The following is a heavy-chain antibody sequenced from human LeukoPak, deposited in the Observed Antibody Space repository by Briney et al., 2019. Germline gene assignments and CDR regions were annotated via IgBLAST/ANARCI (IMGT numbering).Heavy chain of an antibody. J-gene: IGHJ3*02. Sequence: SETLSLTCTVSGGSISSYYWSWIRQPPGKGLEWIGYIYYSGSTNYNPSLKSRVTISVDTSKNQFSLKLSSVTAADTAVYYCARGQRWLQLKAFDIWGQGTMVTVSS. D-gene: IGHD5-24*01. CDR2: IYYSGST. CDR3: ARGQRWLQLKAFDI. CDR1: GGSISSYY. V-gene: IGHV4-59*01.